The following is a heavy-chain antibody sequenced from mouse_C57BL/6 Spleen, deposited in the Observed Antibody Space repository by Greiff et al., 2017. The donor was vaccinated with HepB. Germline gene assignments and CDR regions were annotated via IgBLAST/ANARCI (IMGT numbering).Heavy chain of an antibody. CDR3: ARQMNYGSSLAWFAY. J-gene: IGHJ3*01. D-gene: IGHD1-1*01. CDR1: GFTFSDYY. V-gene: IGHV5-12*01. CDR2: ISNGGGST. Sequence: VQLKESGGGLVQPGGSLKLSCAASGFTFSDYYMYWVRQTPEKRLEWVAYISNGGGSTYYPDTVKGRFTISRDNAKNTLYLQMSRLKSEDTAMYYCARQMNYGSSLAWFAYWGQGTLVTVSA.